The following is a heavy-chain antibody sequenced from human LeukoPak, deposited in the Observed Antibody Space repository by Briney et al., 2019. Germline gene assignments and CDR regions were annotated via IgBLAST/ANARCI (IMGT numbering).Heavy chain of an antibody. J-gene: IGHJ4*02. CDR2: IWYDGSNK. D-gene: IGHD2/OR15-2a*01. Sequence: GRSLRLSCAATGFTFSNYGMHWVRQPPGKGLEWVAVIWYDGSNKYYADSVKGRFTISRDNSKNTLYLQMNSLRAEDTALYYCARDANRYFDYWGQGTLVTVSS. CDR1: GFTFSNYG. CDR3: ARDANRYFDY. V-gene: IGHV3-33*01.